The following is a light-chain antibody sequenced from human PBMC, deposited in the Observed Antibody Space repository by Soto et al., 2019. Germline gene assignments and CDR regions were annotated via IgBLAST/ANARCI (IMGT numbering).Light chain of an antibody. V-gene: IGLV3-1*01. CDR3: QAWDSSNWV. CDR1: KLGDKY. J-gene: IGLJ3*02. CDR2: QDS. Sequence: SYELNQPPSVSVSPGQTASITCSGDKLGDKYACWYQQKPGQSPVLVIYQDSKRPSGIPERFSGSNSGNTATLTISGTQAMDEADYYCQAWDSSNWVFGGGTKLTVL.